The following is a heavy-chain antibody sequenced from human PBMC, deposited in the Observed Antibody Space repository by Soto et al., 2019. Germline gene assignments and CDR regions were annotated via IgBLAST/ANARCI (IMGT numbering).Heavy chain of an antibody. CDR1: GDSVSSNSAA. CDR3: ARDRVAVATPYYYYYYGMDV. V-gene: IGHV6-1*01. CDR2: TYYRSKWYN. Sequence: SQTLSLTCAISGDSVSSNSAAWNWIRQSPSRGLEWLGRTYYRSKWYNDYAVSVKSRITINPDTSKNQFSLQLNSVTPEDTAVYYCARDRVAVATPYYYYYYGMDVWGQGTTVTSP. J-gene: IGHJ6*02. D-gene: IGHD6-19*01.